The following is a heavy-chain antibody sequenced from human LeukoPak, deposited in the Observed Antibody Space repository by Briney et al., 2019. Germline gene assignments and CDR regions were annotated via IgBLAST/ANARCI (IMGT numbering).Heavy chain of an antibody. V-gene: IGHV4-30-2*01. CDR3: ARESTGDYFDY. CDR2: ISHSGNT. CDR1: GGSISSGGYY. J-gene: IGHJ4*02. Sequence: PSQTLSLTFSVSGGSISSGGYYWPWIRQPPGKGLEWIGYISHSGNTYYNSSLKSRVTISLDKSKNQFSLKVSSVTAADTAVYYCARESTGDYFDYWGQGTLVTVSS.